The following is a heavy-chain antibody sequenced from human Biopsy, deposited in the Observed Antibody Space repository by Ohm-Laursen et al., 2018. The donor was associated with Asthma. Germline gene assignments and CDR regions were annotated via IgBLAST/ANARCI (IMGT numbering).Heavy chain of an antibody. V-gene: IGHV3-30*01. CDR2: ISKDASTQ. Sequence: SLRLPCSAPGFSSSNFAIHWVRQAPGKGLEWVGVISKDASTQDYADSVKGRFTMARDNSKNTLDLQMNSLREEDTAVYYCVRDGTDDAFDIWGQGTVVSVSS. D-gene: IGHD1-1*01. CDR1: GFSSSNFA. CDR3: VRDGTDDAFDI. J-gene: IGHJ3*02.